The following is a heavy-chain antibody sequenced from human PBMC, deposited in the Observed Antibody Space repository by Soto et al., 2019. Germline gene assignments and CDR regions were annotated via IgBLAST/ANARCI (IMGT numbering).Heavy chain of an antibody. CDR2: INAGNGNT. J-gene: IGHJ5*02. CDR3: ARVFYDFGSGYSIENWFDP. Sequence: QVPLVQSGAEVKKPGASVKVSCKASGYTFTSYAMHWVRQAPGQRLEWMGWINAGNGNTKYSQKFQGRVTITRDTSASTAYMELSSLRSEDTDVYYCARVFYDFGSGYSIENWFDPWGHGTLVTVSS. CDR1: GYTFTSYA. D-gene: IGHD3-3*01. V-gene: IGHV1-3*01.